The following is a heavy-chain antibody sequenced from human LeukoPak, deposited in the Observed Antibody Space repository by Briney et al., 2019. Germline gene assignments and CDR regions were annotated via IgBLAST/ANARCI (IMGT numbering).Heavy chain of an antibody. J-gene: IGHJ5*02. D-gene: IGHD5-18*01. CDR3: ARGSWSEYSYGLSDWFDP. CDR1: GFTFSSYA. V-gene: IGHV3-30*04. Sequence: GGSLRLSCAASGFTFSSYAMHWVRQAPGKGLEWVAVISYDGSNKYYADSVKGRFTISRDNSKNTLYLQMNSLRAEDTAVYYCARGSWSEYSYGLSDWFDPWGQGTLVTVSS. CDR2: ISYDGSNK.